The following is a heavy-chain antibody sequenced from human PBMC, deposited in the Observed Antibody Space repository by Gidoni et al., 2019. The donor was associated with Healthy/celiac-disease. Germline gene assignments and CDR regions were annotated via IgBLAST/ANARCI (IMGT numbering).Heavy chain of an antibody. J-gene: IGHJ2*01. Sequence: EVQLVESGGGLVQPGRSLRLSCTASGFTFGYYAMSWFRQAPGKGLEWVGFIRSKAYGGTTEYAASVKGRFTISRDDSKSIAYLQMNSLKTEDTAVYYCTRVLYGDQYWYFDLWGRGTLVTVSS. CDR3: TRVLYGDQYWYFDL. CDR1: GFTFGYYA. V-gene: IGHV3-49*03. D-gene: IGHD4-17*01. CDR2: IRSKAYGGTT.